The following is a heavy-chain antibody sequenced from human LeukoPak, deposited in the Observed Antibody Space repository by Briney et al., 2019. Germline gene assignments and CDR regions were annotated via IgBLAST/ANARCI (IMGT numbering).Heavy chain of an antibody. V-gene: IGHV3-9*03. Sequence: PGGSLRLSCAASGFTFGDYAMHWVRQAPGKGLEWVSGISWNSGSIGYADSVKGRFTISRDNAKNSLYLQMNSLRAEDMALYYCAKGSGELPSLPVAFDIWGQGTMVTVSS. D-gene: IGHD1-26*01. CDR3: AKGSGELPSLPVAFDI. J-gene: IGHJ3*02. CDR1: GFTFGDYA. CDR2: ISWNSGSI.